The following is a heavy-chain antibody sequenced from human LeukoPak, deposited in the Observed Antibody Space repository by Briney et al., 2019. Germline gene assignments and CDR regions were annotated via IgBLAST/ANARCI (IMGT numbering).Heavy chain of an antibody. CDR2: MNPNSGNT. J-gene: IGHJ6*03. V-gene: IGHV1-18*01. CDR1: GYTFTSYD. CDR3: ARNYDILTGYFRPGYYYYYMDV. Sequence: ASVKVSCKASGYTFTSYDINWVRQATGQGLEWVGWMNPNSGNTNYAQKLQGRVTMTTDTSTSTAYMELRSLRSDDTAVYYCARNYDILTGYFRPGYYYYYMDVWGRGTTVTISS. D-gene: IGHD3-9*01.